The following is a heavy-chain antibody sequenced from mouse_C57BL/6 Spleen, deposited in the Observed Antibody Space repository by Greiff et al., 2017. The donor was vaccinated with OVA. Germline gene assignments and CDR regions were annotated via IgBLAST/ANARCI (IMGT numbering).Heavy chain of an antibody. CDR3: ARGDDLYAMDY. CDR1: GYSITSGYY. V-gene: IGHV3-6*01. Sequence: DVKLQESGPGLVKPSQSLSLTCSVTGYSITSGYYWNWIRQFPGNKLEWMGYISYDGSNNYNPSLKNRISITRDTSKNQFFLKLNSVTTEDTATYYCARGDDLYAMDYWGQGTSVTVSS. CDR2: ISYDGSN. J-gene: IGHJ4*01.